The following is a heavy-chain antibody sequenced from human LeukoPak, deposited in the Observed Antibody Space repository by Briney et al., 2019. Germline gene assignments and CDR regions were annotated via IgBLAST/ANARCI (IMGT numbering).Heavy chain of an antibody. V-gene: IGHV3-48*04. CDR1: GFTFSSYS. CDR3: AKISGYYPSDY. Sequence: GGSLRLSCAASGFTFSSYSMNWVRQAPGKGLEWLSHISTSGSSIHYADSVKGRFTISRDNAKNTLFLQMYSLRAEDTATYYCAKISGYYPSDYWGQGTLVTVSS. J-gene: IGHJ4*02. D-gene: IGHD3-22*01. CDR2: ISTSGSSI.